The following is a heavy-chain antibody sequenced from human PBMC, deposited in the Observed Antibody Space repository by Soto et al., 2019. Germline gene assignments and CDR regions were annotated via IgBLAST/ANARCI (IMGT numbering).Heavy chain of an antibody. D-gene: IGHD3-22*01. CDR3: AKDSDGYWNFDY. Sequence: PWGSLAVSCASSVFTFSIYAMSWVRQAPGKGLEWVSAISGSGGSTYYADSVKGRFTISRDNSKNTLYLQMNSLRAEDTAVYYCAKDSDGYWNFDYWGQGTMVTVSS. J-gene: IGHJ4*02. V-gene: IGHV3-23*01. CDR1: VFTFSIYA. CDR2: ISGSGGST.